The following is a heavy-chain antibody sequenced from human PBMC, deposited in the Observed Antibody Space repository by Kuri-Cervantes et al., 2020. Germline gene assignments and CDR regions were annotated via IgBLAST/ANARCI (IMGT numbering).Heavy chain of an antibody. V-gene: IGHV4-61*08. CDR1: GGSISSGDYY. CDR3: ARDLPIAVAAHWFDP. Sequence: SETLFLTCTVSGGSISSGDYYWSWIRQPPGKGLEWIGYIYYSGSTNYNPSLKSRVTISVDTSKNQFSLKLSSVTAADTAVYYCARDLPIAVAAHWFDPWGQGTLVTVSS. J-gene: IGHJ5*02. D-gene: IGHD6-19*01. CDR2: IYYSGST.